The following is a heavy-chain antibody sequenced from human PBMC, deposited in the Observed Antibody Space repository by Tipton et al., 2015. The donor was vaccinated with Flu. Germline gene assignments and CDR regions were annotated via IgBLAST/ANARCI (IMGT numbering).Heavy chain of an antibody. V-gene: IGHV4-59*01. D-gene: IGHD1-26*01. CDR3: ARGYSGSYHTPLYY. J-gene: IGHJ4*02. Sequence: TLSLTCTVSGGSISSYYWNWIRQPPGKGLEWIGYIYYSETTNYNPSLKSRVTISADTSKNQFSLKLSSVTAADTAVYYCARGYSGSYHTPLYYWGQGTLVTVSS. CDR2: IYYSETT. CDR1: GGSISSYY.